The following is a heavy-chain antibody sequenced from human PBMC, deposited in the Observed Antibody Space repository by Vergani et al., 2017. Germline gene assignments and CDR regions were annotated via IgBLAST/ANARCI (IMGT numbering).Heavy chain of an antibody. Sequence: QVHLVESGGGVVQPGGSLRLSCAASGFTFSDYGVHWVRQAPGKGLEWVAFIRIDGSEQYYADSVKGRFTVSRDNMLYLQMNSLRAEDTAVYYCAKHYYDSSGYYMVRYFDLWGRGTLVTVSS. CDR3: AKHYYDSSGYYMVRYFDL. V-gene: IGHV3-30*02. D-gene: IGHD3-22*01. CDR2: IRIDGSEQ. J-gene: IGHJ2*01. CDR1: GFTFSDYG.